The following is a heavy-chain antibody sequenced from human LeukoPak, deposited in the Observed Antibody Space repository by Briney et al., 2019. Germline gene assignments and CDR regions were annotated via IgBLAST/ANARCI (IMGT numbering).Heavy chain of an antibody. CDR3: ARDREGYYDG. J-gene: IGHJ4*02. CDR2: LSGSGGST. V-gene: IGHV3-23*01. Sequence: GGSLRLSCAASGFTFSSYAMSWVRQAPGKGLEWVSTLSGSGGSTYYADSVKGRFTISRDNSKNTLYLQMNSLRAEDTAVYYCARDREGYYDGWGQGTLVTVSS. D-gene: IGHD3-22*01. CDR1: GFTFSSYA.